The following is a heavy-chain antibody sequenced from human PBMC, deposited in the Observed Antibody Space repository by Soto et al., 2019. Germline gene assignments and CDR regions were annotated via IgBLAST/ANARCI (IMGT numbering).Heavy chain of an antibody. CDR2: INDSGST. D-gene: IGHD3-10*01. CDR3: ARGLLVWFGELSRRGGYYYYMDV. CDR1: GGSFSGYY. J-gene: IGHJ6*03. V-gene: IGHV4-34*01. Sequence: QVQLQQWGAGLLKPSETLSLTCAVYGGSFSGYYWSWIRQTPGKGLEWIGEINDSGSTNHNPSLKGRVTILEATPKTQFPLRLSSVPAAAPAVYSCARGLLVWFGELSRRGGYYYYMDVWGKGTTVTVSS.